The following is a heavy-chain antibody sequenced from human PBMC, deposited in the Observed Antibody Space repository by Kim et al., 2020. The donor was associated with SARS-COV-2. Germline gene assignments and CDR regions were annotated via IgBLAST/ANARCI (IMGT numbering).Heavy chain of an antibody. CDR3: ARGLDIVAFNWFDP. D-gene: IGHD5-12*01. Sequence: DSVKARFTISRDNAKNSLYLQMNSLRAEDTAVYYCARGLDIVAFNWFDPWGQGTLVTVAS. V-gene: IGHV3-48*03. J-gene: IGHJ5*02.